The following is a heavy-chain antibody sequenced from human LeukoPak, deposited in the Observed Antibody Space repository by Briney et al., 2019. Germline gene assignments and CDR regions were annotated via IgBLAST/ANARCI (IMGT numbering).Heavy chain of an antibody. CDR3: ARDRGGITVARVFDY. V-gene: IGHV3-7*03. D-gene: IGHD6-19*01. CDR1: GLTFSSYW. CDR2: IKQDGSEK. J-gene: IGHJ4*02. Sequence: GGSLRLSCVASGLTFSSYWMSWVRQAPGKGLEWVANIKQDGSEKYYVDSVKGRFTISRDNAKNSLYLQMNSLRAEDTAVYYCARDRGGITVARVFDYWGQGTLVTVSS.